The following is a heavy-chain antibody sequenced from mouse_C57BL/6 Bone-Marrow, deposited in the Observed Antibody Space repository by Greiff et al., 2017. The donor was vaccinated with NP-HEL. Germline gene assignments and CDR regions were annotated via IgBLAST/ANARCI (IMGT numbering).Heavy chain of an antibody. CDR1: GFTFSDYY. CDR2: INYDGSST. J-gene: IGHJ1*03. CDR3: ARDRRYFDV. V-gene: IGHV5-16*01. Sequence: EVKLVESEGGLVQPGSSMKLSCTASGFTFSDYYMAWVRQVPEKGLEWVANINYDGSSTYYLDSLKSRFSISRDNAKNILYLQMSSLKSEDTATYYCARDRRYFDVWGTGTTVTVSS.